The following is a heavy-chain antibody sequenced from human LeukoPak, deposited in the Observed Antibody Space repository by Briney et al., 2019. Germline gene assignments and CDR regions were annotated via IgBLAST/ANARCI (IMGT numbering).Heavy chain of an antibody. D-gene: IGHD4-17*01. V-gene: IGHV3-21*01. Sequence: PGGSLRLSCAASGFTFSSYSMNWVRQAPGKGPEWVSSISSSSSYIYYADSVKGRFTISRDNAKNSLYLQMNSLRAEDTAVYYCARGSPSYGDYLIDYWGQGTLVTVSS. J-gene: IGHJ4*02. CDR3: ARGSPSYGDYLIDY. CDR2: ISSSSSYI. CDR1: GFTFSSYS.